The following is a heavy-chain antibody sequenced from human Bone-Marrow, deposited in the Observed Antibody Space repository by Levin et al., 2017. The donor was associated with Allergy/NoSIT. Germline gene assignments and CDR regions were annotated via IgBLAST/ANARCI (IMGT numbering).Heavy chain of an antibody. Sequence: ASVKVSCKASGYTFTGYYMHWVRQAPGQGLEWMGWINPNSGGTNYAQKFQGRVTMTRDTSISTAYMELSRLRSDDTAVYYCARGKRITMVRGAAHGWFDPWGQGTLVTVSS. CDR1: GYTFTGYY. J-gene: IGHJ5*02. D-gene: IGHD3-10*01. CDR2: INPNSGGT. CDR3: ARGKRITMVRGAAHGWFDP. V-gene: IGHV1-2*02.